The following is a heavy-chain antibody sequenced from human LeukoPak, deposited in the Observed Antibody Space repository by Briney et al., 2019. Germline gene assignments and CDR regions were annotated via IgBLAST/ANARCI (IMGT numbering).Heavy chain of an antibody. CDR2: ISGSGGST. CDR1: GFTFSSYA. Sequence: QPGGSLRLSCAASGFTFSSYAMSWVRQAPGKGLEWVSAISGSGGSTYYADSVKGRFTISRDNSKNTLYLQMNSLRAEDTAVYYCAQSEGSGWPKNKEYFQHWGQGTLVTVSS. CDR3: AQSEGSGWPKNKEYFQH. V-gene: IGHV3-23*01. D-gene: IGHD6-19*01. J-gene: IGHJ1*01.